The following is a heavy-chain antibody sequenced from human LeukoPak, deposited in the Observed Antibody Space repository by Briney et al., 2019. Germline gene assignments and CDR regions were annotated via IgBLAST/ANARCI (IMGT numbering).Heavy chain of an antibody. V-gene: IGHV4-59*01. J-gene: IGHJ6*03. D-gene: IGHD3-3*01. Sequence: SETLSLTCTVSGGSISDYYWNWIRQPPGKGLEWIGYIYYSGSTTYNPSLKSRVTMSVDTAKNQFSLKLRSVTAADTAVYFCARGDFCSKSNCYLRPMDVWGKGTTVTVSS. CDR2: IYYSGST. CDR3: ARGDFCSKSNCYLRPMDV. CDR1: GGSISDYY.